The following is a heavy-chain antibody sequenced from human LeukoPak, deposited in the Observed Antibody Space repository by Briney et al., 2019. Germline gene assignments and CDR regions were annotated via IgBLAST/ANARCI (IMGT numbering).Heavy chain of an antibody. CDR1: GYTFTGYY. J-gene: IGHJ4*02. CDR3: ARDVATWEATDY. CDR2: INPNSGGT. Sequence: GESLKISCKASGYTFTGYYMYWVRQAPGQGLEWMGWINPNSGGTNYAQKFQGRVTMTRDTSISTAYMELSRLRSDDTAVYYCARDVATWEATDYWGQGTLVTVSS. V-gene: IGHV1-2*02. D-gene: IGHD1-26*01.